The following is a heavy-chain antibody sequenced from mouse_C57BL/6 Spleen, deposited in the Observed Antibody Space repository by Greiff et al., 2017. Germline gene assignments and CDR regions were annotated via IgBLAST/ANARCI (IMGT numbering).Heavy chain of an antibody. D-gene: IGHD2-4*01. CDR3: ARRDYDGGGYAMDY. CDR2: IYPGDGDT. CDR1: GYAFSSSW. J-gene: IGHJ4*01. Sequence: QVQLQQSGPELVKPGASVKISCKASGYAFSSSWMNWVKQRPGKGLEWIGRIYPGDGDTNYNGKFKGKATLTADKSSSTAYMQLSSLTSEDSAVYFCARRDYDGGGYAMDYWGQGTSVTVSS. V-gene: IGHV1-82*01.